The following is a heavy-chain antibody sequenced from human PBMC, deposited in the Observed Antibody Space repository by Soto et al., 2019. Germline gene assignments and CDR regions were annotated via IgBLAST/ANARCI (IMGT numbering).Heavy chain of an antibody. Sequence: QVQLQQWGAGLLKPSETLSLTCAVYGGSFSGYYWSWIRQPPGKGLEWIGEINHSGSTNYNPSLKSRVTISVDTSKNQFSLKLSSVTAADTAVYYCARFLGYCSSTSCLYYFDYWGQGTLVTVSS. CDR3: ARFLGYCSSTSCLYYFDY. V-gene: IGHV4-34*01. CDR2: INHSGST. J-gene: IGHJ4*02. D-gene: IGHD2-2*01. CDR1: GGSFSGYY.